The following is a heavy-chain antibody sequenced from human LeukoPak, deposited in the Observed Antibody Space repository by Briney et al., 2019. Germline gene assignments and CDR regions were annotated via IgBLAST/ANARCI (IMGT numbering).Heavy chain of an antibody. V-gene: IGHV3-23*01. J-gene: IGHJ4*02. CDR3: AKANWVSDADAVW. Sequence: GGSLRLSCAASGFLFSRYAMSWVRQTPARGLEWVSSLRGNGETFYADSVKGRFTLFRDDSRNTVYLQLNNLRVEDTAIYYCAKANWVSDADAVWWGQGTLVTVSS. CDR2: LRGNGET. D-gene: IGHD3-16*01. CDR1: GFLFSRYA.